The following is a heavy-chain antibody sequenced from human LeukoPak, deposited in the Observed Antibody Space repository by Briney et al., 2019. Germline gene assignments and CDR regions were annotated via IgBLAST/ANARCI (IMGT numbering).Heavy chain of an antibody. CDR3: ARDPGVRWLVGFDY. J-gene: IGHJ4*02. CDR1: GFNFSSYG. V-gene: IGHV3-33*01. CDR2: VWYDGTNK. Sequence: PGGSLRLSCAASGFNFSSYGMHWVRQAPGKRLEWVADVWYDGTNKYYAGSVKGRFTISRDNSKNTLYLQMNSLRAEDTAVYYGARDPGVRWLVGFDYWGQGTLVTVSS. D-gene: IGHD6-19*01.